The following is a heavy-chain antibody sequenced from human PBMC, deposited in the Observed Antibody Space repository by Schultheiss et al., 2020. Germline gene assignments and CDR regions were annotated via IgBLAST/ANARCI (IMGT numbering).Heavy chain of an antibody. J-gene: IGHJ6*02. V-gene: IGHV4-4*07. CDR1: GGSISSYY. CDR3: ARDRLAARPSSSYYYYGMDV. Sequence: SATLSLTCTVSGGSISSYYWSWIRQPAGKGLEWIGRIYTSGSTNYNPSLKSRVTMSVDTSKNQFSLKLSSVTAADTAVYYCARDRLAARPSSSYYYYGMDVWGQGTTVTVSS. D-gene: IGHD6-6*01. CDR2: IYTSGST.